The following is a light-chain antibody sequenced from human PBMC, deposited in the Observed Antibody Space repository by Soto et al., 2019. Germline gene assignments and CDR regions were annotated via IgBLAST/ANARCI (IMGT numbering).Light chain of an antibody. CDR1: QSVSTNF. Sequence: EIVLTQSPGTLSLSPGEGATLSCRASQSVSTNFFAWYQQKPGQAPRLLIYGASTRATGIPDRGSGSGSGTDFNLTISRLEPEDFAVYYCQQYCRTSWTFGQGTKVEIK. CDR3: QQYCRTSWT. CDR2: GAS. J-gene: IGKJ1*01. V-gene: IGKV3-20*01.